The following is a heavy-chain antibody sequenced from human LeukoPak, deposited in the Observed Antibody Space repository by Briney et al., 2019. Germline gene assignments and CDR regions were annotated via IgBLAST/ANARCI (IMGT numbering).Heavy chain of an antibody. CDR2: IYYSGTT. CDR3: ARTTAGGYFDY. D-gene: IGHD6-13*01. Sequence: SETLSLTCTVSGGSISSSSYYWGWIRQPPGKGLEWIASIYYSGTTYYNPSLKSRVTISVDTSKNQFSLKLSSVTAADTAVFYCARTTAGGYFDYWGQGTLVTVSS. J-gene: IGHJ4*02. CDR1: GGSISSSSYY. V-gene: IGHV4-39*07.